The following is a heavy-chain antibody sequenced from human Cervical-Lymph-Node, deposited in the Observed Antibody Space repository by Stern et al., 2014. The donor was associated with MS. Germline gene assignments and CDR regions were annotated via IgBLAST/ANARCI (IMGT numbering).Heavy chain of an antibody. CDR2: ISYDGSKE. CDR1: GFTLSLYA. V-gene: IGHV3-30*01. CDR3: ARDTAALIDY. J-gene: IGHJ4*02. Sequence: QVQLGQSGGGVVQPGRSLRLSCAASGFTLSLYAMHWVRQAPGKGLEWVAVISYDGSKEHYADSVKGRFTISRDNSKNTLFLQMDSLRLEDTAVYYCARDTAALIDYWGQGTLVTVSA. D-gene: IGHD6-13*01.